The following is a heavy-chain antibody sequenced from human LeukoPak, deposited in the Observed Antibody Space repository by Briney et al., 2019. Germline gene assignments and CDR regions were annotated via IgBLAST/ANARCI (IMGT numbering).Heavy chain of an antibody. CDR3: ARAPLHYYETNGYYWHDP. D-gene: IGHD3-22*01. CDR1: GGSISNNNYY. V-gene: IGHV4-39*07. Sequence: PSETLSLTCTVSGGSISNNNYYWAWIRQPPGKGLEWIGEIDQSGRANYNPSLKTRVTISVDTSKNQFSLNLSSVTAADTAVYYCARAPLHYYETNGYYWHDPWGQGTLVTVSS. CDR2: IDQSGRA. J-gene: IGHJ5*02.